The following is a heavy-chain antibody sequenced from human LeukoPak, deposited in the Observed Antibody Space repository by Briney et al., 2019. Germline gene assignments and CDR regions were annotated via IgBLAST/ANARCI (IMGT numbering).Heavy chain of an antibody. V-gene: IGHV3-74*01. J-gene: IGHJ3*01. Sequence: PGGSLRLSCAASGFSFRSCWMHWVRPAPGKELVWVSRINGDGSTTNYADSVRGRFTISRDNAKNTLYLQMNSLRADDSAVYFCASLVGGYYPPVEAFDVWGQGTMVTVSS. CDR2: INGDGSTT. CDR1: GFSFRSCW. D-gene: IGHD3-3*01. CDR3: ASLVGGYYPPVEAFDV.